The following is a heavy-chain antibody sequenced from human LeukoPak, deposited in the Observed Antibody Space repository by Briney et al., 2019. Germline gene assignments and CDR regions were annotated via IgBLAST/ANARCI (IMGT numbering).Heavy chain of an antibody. CDR1: GFTFSSYG. J-gene: IGHJ4*02. CDR3: ARGVQGGYAQYSFDY. CDR2: IWYDGSNK. Sequence: GRSLRLSCAASGFTFSSYGMHWVRQAPGKGLEWVAVIWYDGSNKYYADSVKGRFTISRDNSKNTLYLQMNSLRAEDTAVYYCARGVQGGYAQYSFDYWGQGTLVTVSS. V-gene: IGHV3-33*01. D-gene: IGHD5-12*01.